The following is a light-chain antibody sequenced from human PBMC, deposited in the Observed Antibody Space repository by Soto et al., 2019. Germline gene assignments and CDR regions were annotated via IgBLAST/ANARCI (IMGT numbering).Light chain of an antibody. CDR3: QQSYNNPKT. J-gene: IGKJ1*01. Sequence: EIVLTQSPGTLSLSPGERATLSCKASQGVGSNYLAWYQQKPGQAPRPLIYGASSRATGIPDRFSGSGSGTDFSLTISRLEPEDFATYYCQQSYNNPKTFGQGTKVDIK. CDR2: GAS. V-gene: IGKV3D-20*02. CDR1: QGVGSNY.